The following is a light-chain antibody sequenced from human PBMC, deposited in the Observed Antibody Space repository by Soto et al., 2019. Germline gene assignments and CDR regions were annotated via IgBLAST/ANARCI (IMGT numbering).Light chain of an antibody. V-gene: IGLV2-23*02. J-gene: IGLJ1*01. Sequence: QSVLTQPASVSGSPGPSITISCTGTSSDVGSYNLVSWYQQHPAKAPKLMIYEVSKRPSGVSNRFSGSKSGNTASLTISGFQGEDEADYYCCSYAGSSTVFGTGTKLTLL. CDR2: EVS. CDR1: SSDVGSYNL. CDR3: CSYAGSSTV.